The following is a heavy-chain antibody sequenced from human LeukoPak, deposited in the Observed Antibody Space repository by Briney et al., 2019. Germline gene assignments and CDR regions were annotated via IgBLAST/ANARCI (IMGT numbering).Heavy chain of an antibody. Sequence: PGGSLRLSCAASGFTFSSYWMSWVRQAPGKGLEWVANIKQDGSEKYYVDSVKGRFTISRDNAKNSLYLQMNSLRAEDTAVYYCARGPTYYYDSSGYTIFDYWGQGTLVTVSS. V-gene: IGHV3-7*01. J-gene: IGHJ4*02. CDR2: IKQDGSEK. CDR1: GFTFSSYW. D-gene: IGHD3-22*01. CDR3: ARGPTYYYDSSGYTIFDY.